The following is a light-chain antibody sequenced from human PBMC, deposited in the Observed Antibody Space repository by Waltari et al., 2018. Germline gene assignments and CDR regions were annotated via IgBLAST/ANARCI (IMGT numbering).Light chain of an antibody. V-gene: IGKV1D-16*01. CDR1: QDISRW. Sequence: DIQMTQSPSSVSASVGDRVTITCRASQDISRWLAWYQQKEGKAPKFLIYDASTLQSGVPSRFSGSGSGTDFTLTISSLQPEDFAVYYCQQYSNWPRVTFGGGTKVEIQ. CDR2: DAS. CDR3: QQYSNWPRVT. J-gene: IGKJ4*01.